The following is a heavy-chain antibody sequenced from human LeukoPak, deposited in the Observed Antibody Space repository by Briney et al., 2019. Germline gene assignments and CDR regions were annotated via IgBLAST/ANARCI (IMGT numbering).Heavy chain of an antibody. D-gene: IGHD5/OR15-5a*01. CDR1: GYTFTDYD. CDR2: VSPYNGNT. J-gene: IGHJ3*02. Sequence: GASVKVSCKTSGYTFTDYDITWVRQAPGQGLEWMGRVSPYNGNTYYSQRFQGRVTISKDTSTSTAYMELRSLRSDDTAVYYCARGLYVGDAFDIWGQGTMVTVSS. CDR3: ARGLYVGDAFDI. V-gene: IGHV1-18*01.